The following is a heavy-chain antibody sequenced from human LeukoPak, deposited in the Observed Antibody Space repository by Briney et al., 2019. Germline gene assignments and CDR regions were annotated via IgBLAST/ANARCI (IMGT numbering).Heavy chain of an antibody. CDR3: ARDRRAHVDTAMVFNDY. CDR1: GGTFSSYA. J-gene: IGHJ4*02. Sequence: SVRVSCKASGGTFSSYAISWVRQGPGQGLEWMGRIIPILGIANYAQKFQGRVTITADKSTSTAYMELSSLRSEDTAVYYCARDRRAHVDTAMVFNDYWGQGTLVTVPS. CDR2: IIPILGIA. D-gene: IGHD5-18*01. V-gene: IGHV1-69*04.